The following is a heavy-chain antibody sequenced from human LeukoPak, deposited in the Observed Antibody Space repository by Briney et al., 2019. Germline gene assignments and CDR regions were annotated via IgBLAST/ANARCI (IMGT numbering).Heavy chain of an antibody. J-gene: IGHJ4*02. CDR2: ISGSGGST. V-gene: IGHV3-23*01. Sequence: GGSLRLSCAASGFTFSSYAMTWVRQAPGKGLEWVSAISGSGGSTYYADSVKDRFTISRDNSKNTLYLQMNSLRAEDTAVYYCAKDPYSSSWYYFDYWGQGTLVTVSS. CDR3: AKDPYSSSWYYFDY. D-gene: IGHD6-13*01. CDR1: GFTFSSYA.